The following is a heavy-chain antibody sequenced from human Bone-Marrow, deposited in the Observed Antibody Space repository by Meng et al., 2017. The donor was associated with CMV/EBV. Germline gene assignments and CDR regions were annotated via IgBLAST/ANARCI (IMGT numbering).Heavy chain of an antibody. CDR3: AAQKILGDLCGY. J-gene: IGHJ4*02. CDR1: GYSFNSYS. V-gene: IGHV3-23*01. CDR2: INSGGENT. D-gene: IGHD2-21*01. Sequence: CADSGYSFNSYSMSWVRQVPGKGLEWVSSINSGGENTHYADSVKGRLTISRDNSKNTLYLQLNNLRADDTAIYYCAAQKILGDLCGYWGQGTLVTSPQ.